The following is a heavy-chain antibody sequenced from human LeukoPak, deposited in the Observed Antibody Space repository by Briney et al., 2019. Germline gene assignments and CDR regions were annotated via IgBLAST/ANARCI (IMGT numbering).Heavy chain of an antibody. J-gene: IGHJ6*03. CDR1: GYTFTMYY. CDR3: AREQGGGLSGSLGGLFASYYTYYYMDV. Sequence: GASVKVSCKASGYTFTMYYIHWIRQAPGQGLEWMGMINPSDGATTYAQRFQGRVTMTRAMSTTTVYMELRSLRCEETAVYFCAREQGGGLSGSLGGLFASYYTYYYMDVWGRGTTVTVSS. D-gene: IGHD3-16*01. CDR2: INPSDGAT. V-gene: IGHV1-46*01.